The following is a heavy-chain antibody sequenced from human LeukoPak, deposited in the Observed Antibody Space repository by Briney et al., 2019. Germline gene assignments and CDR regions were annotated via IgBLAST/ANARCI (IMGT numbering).Heavy chain of an antibody. J-gene: IGHJ6*02. D-gene: IGHD6-13*01. CDR3: ARGYRVVWTAGTSYYYYGMDV. CDR2: MNPNSGNT. Sequence: APVKVSCKASGYTFTSYDINWVRQATGQGLEWMGWMNPNSGNTGYAQKFQGRVTMTRNTSISTAYMELSSLRSEDTAVYYCARGYRVVWTAGTSYYYYGMDVWGQGITVTVSS. V-gene: IGHV1-8*01. CDR1: GYTFTSYD.